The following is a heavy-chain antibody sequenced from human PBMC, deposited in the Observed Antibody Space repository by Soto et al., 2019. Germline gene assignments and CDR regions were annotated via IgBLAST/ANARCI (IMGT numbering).Heavy chain of an antibody. V-gene: IGHV3-23*01. Sequence: EVQLLESGGGLVQPGGSLRLSCAASGFTFSSYAMSWVRQAPGKGLEWVSAISGSGGSTYYADSVKGRFTISRDNSKNPLYLQVNSLRAEDTAVYYCASAAREYYYYGMDVWGQGTTVTVSS. J-gene: IGHJ6*02. CDR1: GFTFSSYA. CDR2: ISGSGGST. CDR3: ASAAREYYYYGMDV.